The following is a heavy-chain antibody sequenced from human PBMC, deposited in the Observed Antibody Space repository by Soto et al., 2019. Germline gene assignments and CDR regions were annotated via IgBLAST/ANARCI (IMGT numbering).Heavy chain of an antibody. CDR3: ARGFSGSLRY. V-gene: IGHV4-59*01. Sequence: QVQLQESGPGLVKPSEPLSLTCTGSGGSISSYYWSWIRQPPGKGLEWIGYIYYSGSTNYNPSLKSRVTISVDTSKNQFALKLSSVTAADTAVYYCARGFSGSLRYWGQGTLVTVSS. D-gene: IGHD1-26*01. CDR1: GGSISSYY. CDR2: IYYSGST. J-gene: IGHJ4*02.